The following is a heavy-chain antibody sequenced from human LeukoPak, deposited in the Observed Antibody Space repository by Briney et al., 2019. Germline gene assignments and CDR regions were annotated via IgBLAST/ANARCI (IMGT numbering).Heavy chain of an antibody. CDR3: ARVFGYCSSTSCYRGLQHFDY. Sequence: SVKVSCKASGGTFSSYAISWVRQAPGQGLEWMGGIIPIFGTANYAQKFQGRVTITADESTSTAYMELSSLRSEDTAVYYCARVFGYCSSTSCYRGLQHFDYWGQGTLVTVSS. D-gene: IGHD2-2*01. J-gene: IGHJ4*02. V-gene: IGHV1-69*13. CDR2: IIPIFGTA. CDR1: GGTFSSYA.